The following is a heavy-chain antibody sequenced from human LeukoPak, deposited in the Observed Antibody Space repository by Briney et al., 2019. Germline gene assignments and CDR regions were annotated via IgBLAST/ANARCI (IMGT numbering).Heavy chain of an antibody. CDR2: IYSGSST. D-gene: IGHD3-9*01. CDR3: ARDEYYDILTGYHYGMDV. V-gene: IGHV3-66*01. CDR1: GFTVSSNY. Sequence: GGSLRLSCAASGFTVSSNYMSWVRQAPGKGLEWVSVIYSGSSTYYADSVKGRFTISRDNSKNTLYLQMNSLRAEDTAVYYCARDEYYDILTGYHYGMDVWGQGTTVTVSS. J-gene: IGHJ6*02.